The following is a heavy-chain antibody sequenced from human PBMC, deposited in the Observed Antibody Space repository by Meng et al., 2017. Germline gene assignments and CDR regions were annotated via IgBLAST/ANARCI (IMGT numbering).Heavy chain of an antibody. Sequence: QVHLQEWGAGRSKPSETLSLTCAVYGGSFSGYYWSWIRQPPGKGLEWIGEINHSGSTNYNPSLKSRVTISVDTSKTQFSLKLSSVTAADTAVYYCARRGIAARPFYYWGQGTLVAVSS. D-gene: IGHD6-6*01. CDR3: ARRGIAARPFYY. CDR1: GGSFSGYY. J-gene: IGHJ4*02. V-gene: IGHV4-34*01. CDR2: INHSGST.